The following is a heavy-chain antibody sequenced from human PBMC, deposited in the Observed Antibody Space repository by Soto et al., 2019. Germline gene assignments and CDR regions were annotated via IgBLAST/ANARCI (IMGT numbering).Heavy chain of an antibody. J-gene: IGHJ4*02. CDR3: ARAGLDYYDSSGYFGQVDY. CDR1: GGSISSGGYY. Sequence: SETLSLTCTVSGGSISSGGYYWSWIRQHPGKGLEWIGYIYYSGSTYYNPSLKSRVTISVDTSKNQFSLKLSSVTAADTAVYYCARAGLDYYDSSGYFGQVDYWGQGTLVTVSS. CDR2: IYYSGST. D-gene: IGHD3-22*01. V-gene: IGHV4-31*03.